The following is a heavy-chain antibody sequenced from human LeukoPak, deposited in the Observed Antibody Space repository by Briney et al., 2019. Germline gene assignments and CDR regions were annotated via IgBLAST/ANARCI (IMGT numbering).Heavy chain of an antibody. J-gene: IGHJ1*01. CDR1: GFTFSSYA. Sequence: PGGSLRLSCAASGFTFSSYAMSWVRQAPGKGLEWVSAISGSGGSTYCADSVKGRFTISRDNSKNTLYLQMNSLRAEDTAVYYCAKDPLANYDFWSGHNGRGYFQHWGQGTLVTVSS. V-gene: IGHV3-23*01. CDR2: ISGSGGST. D-gene: IGHD3-3*01. CDR3: AKDPLANYDFWSGHNGRGYFQH.